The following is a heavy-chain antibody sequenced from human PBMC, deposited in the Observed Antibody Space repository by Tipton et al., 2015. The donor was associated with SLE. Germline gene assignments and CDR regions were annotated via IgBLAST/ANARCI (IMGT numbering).Heavy chain of an antibody. V-gene: IGHV3-48*03. CDR3: AREEGYQLVSAHYYYYMDV. J-gene: IGHJ6*03. Sequence: GSLRLSCAASGFSFRNYDMNWVRQAPGKGLEWVSYITSSGGNRYYADSVRGRFTISRDSAKNSLYLQMNSLRAEDTAVYYCAREEGYQLVSAHYYYYMDVWGKGTTVTVSS. CDR2: ITSSGGNR. CDR1: GFSFRNYD. D-gene: IGHD2-2*01.